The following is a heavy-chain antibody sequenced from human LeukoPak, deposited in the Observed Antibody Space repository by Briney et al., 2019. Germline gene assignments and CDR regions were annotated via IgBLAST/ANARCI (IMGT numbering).Heavy chain of an antibody. Sequence: GGSLRLSCAASGFTFSSYAMSWVRQAPGKGLQWVSAISGSGDNAYYADSVKGRFTISRDNAKTSLFLQMDSLRAEDTAVYYCASGSAYYDSSGYYWGRFDYWGQGTLVTVSS. CDR1: GFTFSSYA. CDR3: ASGSAYYDSSGYYWGRFDY. D-gene: IGHD3-22*01. J-gene: IGHJ4*02. CDR2: ISGSGDNA. V-gene: IGHV3-23*01.